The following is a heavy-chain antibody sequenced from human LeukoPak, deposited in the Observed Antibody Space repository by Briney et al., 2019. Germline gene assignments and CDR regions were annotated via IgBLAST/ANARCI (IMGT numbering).Heavy chain of an antibody. D-gene: IGHD2-21*01. CDR1: GDSISSSSYY. V-gene: IGHV4-39*01. CDR3: TRQSWVNFDY. J-gene: IGHJ4*02. Sequence: SSEPLSLTCTVSGDSISSSSYYWGWVRQPPGKGLEWIGSIYHSGSTYHNPSLKSRVTISVDTSKNQFSLKLSSVTAADTAVYYCTRQSWVNFDYWGQGTLVTVSS. CDR2: IYHSGST.